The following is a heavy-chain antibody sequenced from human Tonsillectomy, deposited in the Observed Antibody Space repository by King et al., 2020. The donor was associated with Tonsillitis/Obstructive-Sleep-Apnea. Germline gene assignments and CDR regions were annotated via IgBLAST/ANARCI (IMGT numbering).Heavy chain of an antibody. CDR1: GFTFDDYA. J-gene: IGHJ4*02. CDR2: ISWNGGSI. CDR3: ARDMGTRGDFWSGYHDY. Sequence: VQLVESGGGLVQPGRSLRLSCAASGFTFDDYAMHWVRQAPGKGLEWVSGISWNGGSIGYADSVKGRFTISRDNAKNSLYLQMNRLRAEDTALYYCARDMGTRGDFWSGYHDYWGQGTLVTVSS. V-gene: IGHV3-9*01. D-gene: IGHD3-3*01.